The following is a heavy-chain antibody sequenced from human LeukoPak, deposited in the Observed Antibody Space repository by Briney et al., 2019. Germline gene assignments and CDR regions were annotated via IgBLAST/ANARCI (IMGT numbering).Heavy chain of an antibody. D-gene: IGHD2-15*01. J-gene: IGHJ6*03. CDR3: ARDSQPTARGGVVVAAVPDYYMDV. Sequence: VSVKVSCTASGYTFTDYYMNWVRQAPGQGLEWMGWINPNSGGINYAQKFQDRVTMTRDTSINTAYMELSRLSSDDTAIYYCARDSQPTARGGVVVAAVPDYYMDVWGKGTTVTVSS. CDR1: GYTFTDYY. V-gene: IGHV1-2*02. CDR2: INPNSGGI.